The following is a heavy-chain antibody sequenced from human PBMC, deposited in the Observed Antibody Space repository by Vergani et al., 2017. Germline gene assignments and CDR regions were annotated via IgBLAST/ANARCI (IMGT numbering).Heavy chain of an antibody. J-gene: IGHJ6*03. CDR1: GGSISSGSYY. CDR2: IYTSGST. Sequence: QVQLQESGPGLVKPSQTLSLTCTVSGGSISSGSYYWSWIRQPAGKGLEWIGRIYTSGSTNYNPSLKSRVTISVDTSKNQFSLKLSSVTAADTAVYYCARGGLVVPYYYYYYMDVWGKGTTVTVSS. V-gene: IGHV4-61*02. D-gene: IGHD2-2*01. CDR3: ARGGLVVPYYYYYYMDV.